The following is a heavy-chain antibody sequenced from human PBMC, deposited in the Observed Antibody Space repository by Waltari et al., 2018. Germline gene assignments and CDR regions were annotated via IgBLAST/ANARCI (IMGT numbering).Heavy chain of an antibody. CDR3: ARYLNWGLPRFDN. CDR2: ITWNGGII. V-gene: IGHV3-20*03. Sequence: DYGMSWVRRVPGKGLEWVSGITWNGGIISYSDSVKGLFTITRDNDKNSLSLQMTSLRVEDTALYYCARYLNWGLPRFDNWGQGTQVTVSS. CDR1: DYG. J-gene: IGHJ4*02. D-gene: IGHD3-16*01.